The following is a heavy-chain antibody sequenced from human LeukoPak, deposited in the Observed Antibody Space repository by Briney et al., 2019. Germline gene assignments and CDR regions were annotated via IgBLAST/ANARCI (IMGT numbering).Heavy chain of an antibody. V-gene: IGHV3-15*01. CDR3: TTVVGLRLGELSKVDY. CDR2: IKSKTDGGTT. J-gene: IGHJ4*02. CDR1: GFTFSNAW. Sequence: GGSLRLPCAASGFTFSNAWMSWVRQAPGKGLEWVGRIKSKTDGGTTDYAAPVKGRFTISRDDSKNTLYLQMNSLKTEDTAVYYCTTVVGLRLGELSKVDYWGQGTLVTVSS. D-gene: IGHD3-16*02.